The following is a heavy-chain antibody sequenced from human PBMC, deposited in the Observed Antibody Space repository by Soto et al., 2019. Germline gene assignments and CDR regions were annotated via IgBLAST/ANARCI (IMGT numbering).Heavy chain of an antibody. D-gene: IGHD1-1*01. J-gene: IGHJ4*02. CDR3: ASERATAKPAGVDL. V-gene: IGHV1-2*02. Sequence: GASVEVSCKASGYTFSDYYIHWVRQAPGQGLEWMGWINPNSGGTKYAPEFQGGVTMTRDTSITTAYMELSRLSSGDTAVYYCASERATAKPAGVDLWGQGTLVTVSS. CDR2: INPNSGGT. CDR1: GYTFSDYY.